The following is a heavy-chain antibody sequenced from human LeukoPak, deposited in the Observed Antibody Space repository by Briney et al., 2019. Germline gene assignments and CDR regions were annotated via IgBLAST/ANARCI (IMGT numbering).Heavy chain of an antibody. CDR1: GYTFTAYY. CDR2: INPKNGDT. D-gene: IGHD2-8*01. Sequence: ASVKVSCKASGYTFTAYYIHWVRQAPGQGLEWMGRINPKNGDTNYAQKFQDRVTMTRDTSMSAAYMEISRLTYDDTAVYFCARSAEHCNNGVCFTDYYMDVWGKGTTVTVSS. CDR3: ARSAEHCNNGVCFTDYYMDV. J-gene: IGHJ6*03. V-gene: IGHV1-2*06.